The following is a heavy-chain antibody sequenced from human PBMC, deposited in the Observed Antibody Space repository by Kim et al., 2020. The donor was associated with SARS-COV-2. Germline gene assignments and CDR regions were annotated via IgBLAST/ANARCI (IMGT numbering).Heavy chain of an antibody. D-gene: IGHD6-13*01. CDR1: GITVSSNF. Sequence: GGSLRHSCAASGITVSSNFMSWVRQAPGKGLEWISVIYSGGSTYYADSVKGRFSMSRDHSKNTAVLQMNSLRPEDTAVYYCASQPDSSRWYYYYYFPDV. V-gene: IGHV3-66*04. CDR3: ASQPDSSRWYYYYYFPDV. J-gene: IGHJ6*03. CDR2: IYSGGST.